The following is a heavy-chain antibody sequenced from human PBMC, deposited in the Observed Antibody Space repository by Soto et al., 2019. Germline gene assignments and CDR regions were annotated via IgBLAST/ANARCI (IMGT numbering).Heavy chain of an antibody. CDR2: ISDSGDTT. D-gene: IGHD4-17*01. J-gene: IGHJ4*02. Sequence: GGSLRLSCAASGFAFSTYAMNWVRQAPGKGLEWVSSISDSGDTTYYADSVRGRFTISRDKSKNTLYLQMDSLRAEDTAVYFCLYGDYSFDSWGQGTLVTVSS. V-gene: IGHV3-23*01. CDR1: GFAFSTYA. CDR3: LYGDYSFDS.